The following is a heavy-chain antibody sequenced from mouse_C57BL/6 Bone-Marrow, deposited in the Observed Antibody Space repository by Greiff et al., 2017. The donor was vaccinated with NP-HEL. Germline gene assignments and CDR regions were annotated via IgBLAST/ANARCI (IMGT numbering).Heavy chain of an antibody. D-gene: IGHD2-4*01. CDR1: GFTFSDYG. Sequence: EVQLVESGGGLVQPGGSLKLSCAASGFTFSDYGMAWVRQAPRQGPEWVAFISNLAYSIYYADTVTGRFTISRENAKNTLYLEMSSLRSEDAAMYYCARQAGDYDGFAYWGQGTLVTVSA. CDR2: ISNLAYSI. CDR3: ARQAGDYDGFAY. V-gene: IGHV5-15*01. J-gene: IGHJ3*01.